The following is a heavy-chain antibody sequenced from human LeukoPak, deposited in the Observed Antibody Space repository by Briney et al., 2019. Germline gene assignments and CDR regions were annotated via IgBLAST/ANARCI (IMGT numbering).Heavy chain of an antibody. Sequence: GGSLRLSCAASGFTFSSYGMHWVRQAPGKGLEWVAVISYDGSNKYYADSVKGRFTISRDNSKNTLYLQMNSLRAEDTAVYYCARDPLNRSVPRDAFDIWGQGTMVTVSS. V-gene: IGHV3-30*03. CDR3: ARDPLNRSVPRDAFDI. D-gene: IGHD3-9*01. J-gene: IGHJ3*02. CDR1: GFTFSSYG. CDR2: ISYDGSNK.